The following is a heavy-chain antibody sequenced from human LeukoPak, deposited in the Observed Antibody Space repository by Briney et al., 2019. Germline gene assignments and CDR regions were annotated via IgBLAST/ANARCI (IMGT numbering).Heavy chain of an antibody. CDR1: GFNFRDHW. V-gene: IGHV3-49*04. J-gene: IGHJ4*02. CDR3: TTDNRVPWY. Sequence: GGSLRLSCAASGFNFRDHWMDWVRQAPGRGLEWVGFIRSKAYGGTTEYAASVKGRFTISRDDSKSIAYLQMNSLKTEDTAVYYCTTDNRVPWYWGQGTLVTVSS. D-gene: IGHD3-10*01. CDR2: IRSKAYGGTT.